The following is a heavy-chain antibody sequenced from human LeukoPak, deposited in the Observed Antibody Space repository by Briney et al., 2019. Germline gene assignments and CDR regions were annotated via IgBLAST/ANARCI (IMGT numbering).Heavy chain of an antibody. CDR1: GNSISSGDNY. V-gene: IGHV4-61*02. J-gene: IGHJ6*03. CDR3: ARGKPSYGSGTFYRPLEPNYMDV. Sequence: SETLSLTCTVSGNSISSGDNYWSWIRQPAGKGLEWIGRIYTSGSTNYNPSLKSRVTISGDTSKNQFSLKLSSVTAADTAVYYCARGKPSYGSGTFYRPLEPNYMDVWGKGTTVTVSS. CDR2: IYTSGST. D-gene: IGHD3-10*01.